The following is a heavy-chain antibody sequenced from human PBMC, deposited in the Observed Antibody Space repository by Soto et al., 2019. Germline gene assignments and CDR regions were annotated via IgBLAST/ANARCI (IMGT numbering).Heavy chain of an antibody. CDR2: INPSGGST. J-gene: IGHJ4*02. CDR1: GYTFTSYY. CDR3: ARGPRRDGYNYGLDY. V-gene: IGHV1-46*01. Sequence: ASVKVSCKASGYTFTSYYMHWVLQAPGQGLEWMGIINPSGGSTSYAQKFQGRVTMTRDTSTSTVYMELSSLRSEDTAVYYCARGPRRDGYNYGLDYWGQGTLVTVSS. D-gene: IGHD5-12*01.